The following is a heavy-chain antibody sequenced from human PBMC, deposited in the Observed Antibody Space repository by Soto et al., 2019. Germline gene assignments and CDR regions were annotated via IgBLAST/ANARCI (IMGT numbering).Heavy chain of an antibody. V-gene: IGHV3-23*01. CDR3: AKDGRDCTNGVCYTSAIDY. CDR1: GFTFSSYA. D-gene: IGHD2-8*01. Sequence: GGSLRLSCAASGFTFSSYAMSWVRQAPGKGLEWVSAISGSGGSTYYADSVKGRFTISRDNSKNTLYLQMNSLRAEDTAVYYCAKDGRDCTNGVCYTSAIDYWGQGTLVTVSS. J-gene: IGHJ4*02. CDR2: ISGSGGST.